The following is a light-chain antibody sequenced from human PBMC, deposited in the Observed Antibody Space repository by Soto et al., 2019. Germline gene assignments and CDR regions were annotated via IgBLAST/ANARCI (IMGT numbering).Light chain of an antibody. CDR2: AAS. CDR1: QDISTH. CDR3: QHLNTYPIT. V-gene: IGKV1-9*01. Sequence: IQLTQSPSSLSASVGDRVTISCRASQDISTHLARFAQKPGRAPQLLIYAASTLHSGVPSRFSGSGSGTDFTLTISSLQPEDFATYYCQHLNTYPITFGPGTRLEIK. J-gene: IGKJ5*01.